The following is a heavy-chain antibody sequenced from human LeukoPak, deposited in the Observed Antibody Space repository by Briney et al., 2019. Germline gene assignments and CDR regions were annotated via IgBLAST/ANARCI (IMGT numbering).Heavy chain of an antibody. CDR2: INTNTGNP. Sequence: ASVKVSCKASGYTFTTYPMNWVRQAPGQGLEWMGWINTNTGNPTYAQGFTGRFVFSLDTSVSTAYLQISSLKAEDTAVYYCARTIAVAGSDAFDIWGQGTMVTVSS. D-gene: IGHD6-19*01. V-gene: IGHV7-4-1*02. J-gene: IGHJ3*02. CDR3: ARTIAVAGSDAFDI. CDR1: GYTFTTYP.